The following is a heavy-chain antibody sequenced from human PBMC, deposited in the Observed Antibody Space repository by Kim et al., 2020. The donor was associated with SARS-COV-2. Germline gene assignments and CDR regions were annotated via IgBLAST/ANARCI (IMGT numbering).Heavy chain of an antibody. CDR1: GGSFSGYY. CDR3: ARIWDY. V-gene: IGHV4-34*01. J-gene: IGHJ4*02. CDR2: INHSGST. Sequence: SETLSLTCAVYGGSFSGYYWSWIRQPPGKGLEWIGEINHSGSTNYNPSLKSRVTISVDTSKNQFSLKLSSVTAADTAVYYCARIWDYWGQGTLVTVSS.